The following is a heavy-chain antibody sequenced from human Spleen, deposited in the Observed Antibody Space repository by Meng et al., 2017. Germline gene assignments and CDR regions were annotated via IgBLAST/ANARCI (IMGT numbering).Heavy chain of an antibody. V-gene: IGHV3-53*04. CDR2: IYSGGST. J-gene: IGHJ1*01. D-gene: IGHD2-21*02. CDR3: AKGVVTALEYFQH. CDR1: GFTVSSNY. Sequence: EVQLVESGGGLVQPGGSLRLSCAASGFTVSSNYMSWVRQAPGKGLEWVSVIYSGGSTYYADSVKGRFTISRHNSKNTLYLQMNSLRAEDTAVYYCAKGVVTALEYFQHWGQGTLVTVSS.